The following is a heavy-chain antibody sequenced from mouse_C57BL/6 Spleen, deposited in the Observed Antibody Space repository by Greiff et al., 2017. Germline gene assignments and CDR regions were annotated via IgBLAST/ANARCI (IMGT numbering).Heavy chain of an antibody. Sequence: EVQLQQSGPELVKPGASVKISCKASGYTFTDYYMNWVKQSHGKSLEWIGDINPNNGGTSYNQKFKGKATLTVDKSSSTAYMELRSLTSEDSAVYYCARAHGNYEKDAMDDWGQGTSVTVSS. J-gene: IGHJ4*01. CDR1: GYTFTDYY. CDR2: INPNNGGT. V-gene: IGHV1-26*01. D-gene: IGHD2-1*01. CDR3: ARAHGNYEKDAMDD.